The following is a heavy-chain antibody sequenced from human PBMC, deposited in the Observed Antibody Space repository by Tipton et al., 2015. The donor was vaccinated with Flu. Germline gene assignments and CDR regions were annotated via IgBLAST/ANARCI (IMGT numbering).Heavy chain of an antibody. V-gene: IGHV1-69*06. D-gene: IGHD3-10*01. CDR3: GTAGLMVRGVIAQPYYYYMDV. CDR2: IIPIFGTA. Sequence: QLVQSGAEVKKPGSSVKVSCKASGGTFSSYAISWVRQAPGQGLEWMGGIIPIFGTANYAQKFQGRVTITADKSTSTAYMELSSLISEDTAVYYCGTAGLMVRGVIAQPYYYYMDVWGKGTTVTVSS. J-gene: IGHJ6*03. CDR1: GGTFSSYA.